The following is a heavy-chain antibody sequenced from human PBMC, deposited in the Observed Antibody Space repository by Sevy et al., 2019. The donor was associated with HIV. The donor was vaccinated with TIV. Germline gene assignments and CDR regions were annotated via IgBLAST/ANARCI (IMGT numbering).Heavy chain of an antibody. V-gene: IGHV3-21*01. CDR2: ISRRSDSM. Sequence: GGSLRLSCTASGLAFRTYNMNWVRQAPGKGLEWLSSISRRSDSMAYEGSVKGRLTISRDKAKNSLYLQMNGLTVEDTAIYYCATEKFFHQYLNYWGQGSLVTVSS. J-gene: IGHJ4*02. CDR1: GLAFRTYN. CDR3: ATEKFFHQYLNY. D-gene: IGHD2-2*01.